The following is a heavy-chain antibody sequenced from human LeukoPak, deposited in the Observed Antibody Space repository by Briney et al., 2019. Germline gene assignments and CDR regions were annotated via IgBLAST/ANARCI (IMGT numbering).Heavy chain of an antibody. J-gene: IGHJ4*02. CDR3: ARTGYGSGSYIDY. V-gene: IGHV4-61*08. D-gene: IGHD3-10*01. Sequence: PSQTLSLTCTVSGGSISSGDYYWSWIRQPPGKGLEWIGYIYYSGSTNYNPSLKSRVTISVDTSKNQFSLKLSSVTAADTAVYYCARTGYGSGSYIDYWGQGTLVTVSS. CDR1: GGSISSGDYY. CDR2: IYYSGST.